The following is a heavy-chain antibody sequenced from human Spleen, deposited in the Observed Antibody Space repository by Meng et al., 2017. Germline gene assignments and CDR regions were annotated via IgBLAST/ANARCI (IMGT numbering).Heavy chain of an antibody. CDR1: GFSVSSNY. D-gene: IGHD3-3*01. V-gene: IGHV3-53*01. Sequence: EVQLVESGGGLIQPGGSLRLSCAASGFSVSSNYMSWVRQAPGKGLEWVSIIYSGGPTYYADSVKGRLIISRDNSKNTVYLQMNSLRAEDTAVYYCARVRFMADRAFDIWGQGTSVTVSS. CDR2: IYSGGPT. CDR3: ARVRFMADRAFDI. J-gene: IGHJ3*02.